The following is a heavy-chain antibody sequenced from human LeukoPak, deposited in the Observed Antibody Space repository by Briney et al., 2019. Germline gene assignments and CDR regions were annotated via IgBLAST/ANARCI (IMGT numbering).Heavy chain of an antibody. CDR2: INHSGSA. CDR3: ARRMRVPSPGIPFLTPGWFEP. J-gene: IGHJ5*02. V-gene: IGHV4-34*01. D-gene: IGHD2-2*02. Sequence: PSETLPLTCTIYGGSFSDYYWNWIRQPPGKGLEGIGEINHSGSANCSPSLKSRVTISLDTSRNQFSLKLTSVTAADTAVYYCARRMRVPSPGIPFLTPGWFEPWGQGTLVTVSS. CDR1: GGSFSDYY.